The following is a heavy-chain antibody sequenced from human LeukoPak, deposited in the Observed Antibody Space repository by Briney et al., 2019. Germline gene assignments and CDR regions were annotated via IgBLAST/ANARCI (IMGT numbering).Heavy chain of an antibody. CDR2: ISGSGGST. J-gene: IGHJ4*02. V-gene: IGHV3-23*01. Sequence: PGGSLRLSCAASGFTFSSYVMSWVRQAPGKGLEWVSAISGSGGSTYYADSVKGRFTISRDNSKNTLYLQVSSLRAEDTAVYRCAKGGRIPAVLPFDYWGQGTLVTVSS. CDR1: GFTFSSYV. CDR3: AKGGRIPAVLPFDY. D-gene: IGHD6-13*01.